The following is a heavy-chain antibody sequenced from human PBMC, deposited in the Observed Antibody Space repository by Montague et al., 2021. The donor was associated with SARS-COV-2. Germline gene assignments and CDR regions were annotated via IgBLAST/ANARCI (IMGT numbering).Heavy chain of an antibody. CDR2: IYYSGST. V-gene: IGHV4-39*01. J-gene: IGHJ3*02. D-gene: IGHD3-22*01. CDR3: ASFPTSYYYDSKAAPATPDAFDI. Sequence: SETLSLTCTVSGGSISSSSYYWGWIRQPPGKGLERIGSIYYSGSTYYNPSLKSRVTISVDTSKNPFSLKLSSVTAADTAVYYCASFPTSYYYDSKAAPATPDAFDIWGQGTMVTVSS. CDR1: GGSISSSSYY.